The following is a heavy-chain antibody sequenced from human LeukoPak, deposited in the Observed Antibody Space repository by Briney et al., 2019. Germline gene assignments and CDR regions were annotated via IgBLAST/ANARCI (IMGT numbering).Heavy chain of an antibody. CDR1: GYTFTGYY. CDR3: ARVRPLYDILTGDPTFDY. V-gene: IGHV1-2*02. J-gene: IGHJ4*02. CDR2: INPNSGGT. Sequence: GASVKVSCKASGYTFTGYYMHWVRQAPGQGLEWMGWINPNSGGTNYAQKFQGRVTMTRDTSISTAYMELSRLRSDDTAVYYCARVRPLYDILTGDPTFDYWGQGTLVTVSS. D-gene: IGHD3-9*01.